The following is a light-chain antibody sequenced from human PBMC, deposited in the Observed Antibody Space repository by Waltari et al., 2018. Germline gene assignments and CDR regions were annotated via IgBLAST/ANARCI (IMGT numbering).Light chain of an antibody. CDR2: EVT. Sequence: QSALTQPASVSGSPGQSITISCTGTSSDVGTYNLVSWYQQYPGKAPKLMISEVTKRPSGFSNRFSGSKSGNTASLTISGLQAEDEADYYCCSYAGDITPWVFGGGTKLTVL. V-gene: IGLV2-23*02. CDR1: SSDVGTYNL. J-gene: IGLJ3*02. CDR3: CSYAGDITPWV.